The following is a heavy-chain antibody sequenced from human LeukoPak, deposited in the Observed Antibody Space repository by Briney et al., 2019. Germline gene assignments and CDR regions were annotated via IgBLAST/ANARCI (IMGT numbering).Heavy chain of an antibody. CDR2: ISGSGGST. V-gene: IGHV3-23*01. CDR3: AKGQSSGWYFRYFQH. D-gene: IGHD6-19*01. Sequence: GGSLRLSCAASGFTFSNYAMSWVRQAPGKGLEWASAISGSGGSTYYADSVKGRFTISRDNSKNTLYLQMNSLRAEDTAVYYCAKGQSSGWYFRYFQHWGQGTLVTVSS. CDR1: GFTFSNYA. J-gene: IGHJ1*01.